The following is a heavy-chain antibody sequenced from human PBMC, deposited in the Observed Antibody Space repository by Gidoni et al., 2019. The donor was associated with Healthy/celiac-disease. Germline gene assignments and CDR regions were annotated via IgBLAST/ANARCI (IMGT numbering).Heavy chain of an antibody. CDR3: ARPQWLAGDGDY. CDR1: GGSFSGYY. CDR2: INHSGST. D-gene: IGHD6-19*01. Sequence: QVQLQQWGAGLLKPSETLSLTCAVYGGSFSGYYWSWIRQPPGKGLEWIGEINHSGSTNYNPSLKSRVTISVDTSKNQFSLKLSSVTAADTAVYYCARPQWLAGDGDYWGQGTLVTVSS. J-gene: IGHJ4*02. V-gene: IGHV4-34*01.